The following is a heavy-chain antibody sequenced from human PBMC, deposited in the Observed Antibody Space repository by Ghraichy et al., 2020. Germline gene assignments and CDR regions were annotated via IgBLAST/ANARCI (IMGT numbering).Heavy chain of an antibody. Sequence: GGSLRLSCAASGFTFSSYAMSWVRQAPGKGLEWVSAISGSGGSTYYADSVKGRFTISRDNSKNTLYLQMNSLRAEDTAVYYCAKAAGTTSDYYYGMDVWGQGTTVTVSS. V-gene: IGHV3-23*01. J-gene: IGHJ6*02. CDR1: GFTFSSYA. CDR2: ISGSGGST. CDR3: AKAAGTTSDYYYGMDV. D-gene: IGHD1/OR15-1a*01.